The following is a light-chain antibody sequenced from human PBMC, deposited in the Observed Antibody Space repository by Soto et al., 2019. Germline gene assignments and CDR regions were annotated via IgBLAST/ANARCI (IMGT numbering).Light chain of an antibody. CDR3: QQYGSSPRT. CDR1: QSVSSNF. J-gene: IGKJ1*01. CDR2: GAS. V-gene: IGKV3-20*01. Sequence: ESVLTQSPCTLSLSPGERATLSWRARQSVSSNFLAWYQQRPGQAPRLLIYGASNRATGVPDRFSGSGSGTDFTLTISRLEPEDFAVYYCQQYGSSPRTFGQGSKVDIK.